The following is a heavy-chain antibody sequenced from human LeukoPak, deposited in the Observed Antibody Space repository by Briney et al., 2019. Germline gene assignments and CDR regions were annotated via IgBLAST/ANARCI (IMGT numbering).Heavy chain of an antibody. D-gene: IGHD3-16*01. Sequence: GGSLRLSCAVSGFTVSSNYFSWVRQAPGKGLEWASVIYTEGTTYYADSVKGRFIISRDNSKNTVYLQMNSLRVEDTAVYYCASEGDWSQGTLVTVSS. CDR3: ASEGD. CDR1: GFTVSSNY. V-gene: IGHV3-66*02. J-gene: IGHJ4*02. CDR2: IYTEGTT.